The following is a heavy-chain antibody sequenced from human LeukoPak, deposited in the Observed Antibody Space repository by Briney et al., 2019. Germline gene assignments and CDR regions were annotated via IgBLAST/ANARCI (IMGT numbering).Heavy chain of an antibody. V-gene: IGHV5-51*01. J-gene: IGHJ4*02. CDR3: ARLYYYDSSGYYPRPGAIDY. Sequence: GESLKISCKGSGYSFTSYWIGWVRQMPGKGLEWMGIIYPGDSDTRYSPSFQGQVIISADKSISTAYLQWSSLKASDTAMYYCARLYYYDSSGYYPRPGAIDYWGQGTLVTVSS. CDR2: IYPGDSDT. D-gene: IGHD3-22*01. CDR1: GYSFTSYW.